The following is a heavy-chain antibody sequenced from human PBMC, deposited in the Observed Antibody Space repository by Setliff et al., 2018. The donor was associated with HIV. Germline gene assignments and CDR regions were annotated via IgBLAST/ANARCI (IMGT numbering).Heavy chain of an antibody. CDR1: GGTFSSYA. Sequence: SVKVSCKASGGTFSSYAISWVRQAPGQGLEWMGGIIPIFGTANYAQKFQGRVTITADESTSTAYMELSSLRSEDTAVNYCARARRSSMVRGTYFDYWGQGTLVTVSS. V-gene: IGHV1-69*13. CDR3: ARARRSSMVRGTYFDY. CDR2: IIPIFGTA. J-gene: IGHJ4*02. D-gene: IGHD3-10*01.